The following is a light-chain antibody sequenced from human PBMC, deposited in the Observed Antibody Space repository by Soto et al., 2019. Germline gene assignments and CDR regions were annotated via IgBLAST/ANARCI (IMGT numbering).Light chain of an antibody. CDR2: EVN. J-gene: IGLJ1*01. CDR1: SSDIGAYDY. CDR3: FSFTTTRSQV. Sequence: SSLTQPASLSGSPGQSITISCTGTSSDIGAYDYFSWFQQHPGKAPKLMISEVNNRPSGVSNRFSGSKSGNTAYLTISGLQVEDEAEYFCFSFTTTRSQVFGNGTKVTVL. V-gene: IGLV2-14*01.